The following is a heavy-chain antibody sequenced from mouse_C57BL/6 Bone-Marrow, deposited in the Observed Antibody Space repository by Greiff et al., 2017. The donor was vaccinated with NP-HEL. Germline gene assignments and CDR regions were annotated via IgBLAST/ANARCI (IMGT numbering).Heavy chain of an antibody. CDR1: GYSITSDY. Sequence: VQLQQSGPGLAKPSQTLSLTCSVTGYSITSDYWNWIRKFPGNKLEYMGYISYSGSTYYNPSLNSRISITRDTSKNQYYLQLNSVTTEDTATYYCARFITTVVATDWYFDVWGTGTTVTVSS. D-gene: IGHD1-1*01. J-gene: IGHJ1*03. CDR2: ISYSGST. V-gene: IGHV3-8*01. CDR3: ARFITTVVATDWYFDV.